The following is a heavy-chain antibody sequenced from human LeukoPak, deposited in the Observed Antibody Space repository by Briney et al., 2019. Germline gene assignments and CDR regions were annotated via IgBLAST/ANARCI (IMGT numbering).Heavy chain of an antibody. D-gene: IGHD5-24*01. CDR1: GFTFSRYG. CDR2: ISGSTRTI. V-gene: IGHV3-48*02. CDR3: ARDPLRWLQNNYYYYYMDV. Sequence: GGSLRLSYAASGFTFSRYGMNWVRQAPGKGLEWVSYISGSTRTIYDADSVKGRFTISRDNAKNSLYLQMNSLRDEDTAVYYCARDPLRWLQNNYYYYYMDVWGKGTTVTVSS. J-gene: IGHJ6*03.